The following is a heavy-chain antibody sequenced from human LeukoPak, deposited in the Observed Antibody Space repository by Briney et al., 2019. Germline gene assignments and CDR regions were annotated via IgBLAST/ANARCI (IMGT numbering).Heavy chain of an antibody. Sequence: GGSLRLSCTASRFTFNNYAVSWVRQAPGKGLEWVSGISGGGDSEYYADSVKGRFTISRDNAKNTLYLQMNSLRVEDTAVYYCARARYCSSTSCYIAYWGQGTLVTVSS. V-gene: IGHV3-23*01. CDR2: ISGGGDSE. CDR3: ARARYCSSTSCYIAY. CDR1: RFTFNNYA. D-gene: IGHD2-2*02. J-gene: IGHJ4*02.